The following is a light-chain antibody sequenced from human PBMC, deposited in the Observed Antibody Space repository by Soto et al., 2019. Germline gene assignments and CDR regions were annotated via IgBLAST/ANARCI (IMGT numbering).Light chain of an antibody. V-gene: IGLV2-14*01. Sequence: QAVVTQPASVSGSPRQSITISCTGASSDVGSYTYVSWYQQHPGKAPKLMIYEVNNRPSGVSNRFSGSKSGNTASLTISGLQAEDEADYYCSSYTSSSTLYVFGTGTKLTVL. J-gene: IGLJ1*01. CDR2: EVN. CDR1: SSDVGSYTY. CDR3: SSYTSSSTLYV.